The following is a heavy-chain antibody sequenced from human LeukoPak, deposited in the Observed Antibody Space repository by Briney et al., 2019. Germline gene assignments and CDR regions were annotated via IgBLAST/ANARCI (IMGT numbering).Heavy chain of an antibody. Sequence: GGSLRLSCAAPGFTFSSYAMSWVRQTPEKGLEWVSALSGSGGSTYYADSVKGRFTISRDNSENTLYLQMNSLRVEDTAVYYCAKAVSGAYRYGLFDYWGQGTLVTVSS. CDR2: LSGSGGST. V-gene: IGHV3-23*01. CDR3: AKAVSGAYRYGLFDY. CDR1: GFTFSSYA. J-gene: IGHJ4*02. D-gene: IGHD5-18*01.